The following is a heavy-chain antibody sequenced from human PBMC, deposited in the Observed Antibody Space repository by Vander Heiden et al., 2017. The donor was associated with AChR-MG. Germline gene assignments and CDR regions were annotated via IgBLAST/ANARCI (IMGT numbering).Heavy chain of an antibody. CDR1: GFTLSSYA. CDR3: ARDPPRTYYYDSSGSRPDY. CDR2: ISYDGSNK. J-gene: IGHJ4*02. V-gene: IGHV3-30-3*01. D-gene: IGHD3-22*01. Sequence: AASGFTLSSYAMHWVRQAPGKGLEWVAVISYDGSNKYYADSVKGRFTISRDNSKNTLYLQMNSLRAEDTAVYYCARDPPRTYYYDSSGSRPDYWGQGTLVTVSS.